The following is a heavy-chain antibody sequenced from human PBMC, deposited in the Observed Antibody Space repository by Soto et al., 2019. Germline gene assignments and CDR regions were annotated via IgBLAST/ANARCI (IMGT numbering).Heavy chain of an antibody. V-gene: IGHV4-31*03. CDR2: IYYSGST. D-gene: IGHD6-13*01. CDR1: GGSISSGGYY. Sequence: SETLSLTCTVSGGSISSGGYYWSWIRQHPGKGLEWIGYIYYSGSTYYNPSLKSRVTISVDTSKDQFSLKLSSVTAADTAVYSCASVFSSTQLFDYWGPGTLLNVSS. J-gene: IGHJ4*02. CDR3: ASVFSSTQLFDY.